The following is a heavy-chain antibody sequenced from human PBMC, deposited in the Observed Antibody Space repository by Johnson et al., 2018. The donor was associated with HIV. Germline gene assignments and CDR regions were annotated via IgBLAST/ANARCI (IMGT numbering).Heavy chain of an antibody. CDR2: ISWNSGSI. CDR1: GLTFDDYA. CDR3: AKGATSGSLDDAFDI. J-gene: IGHJ3*02. Sequence: VQLLESGGGLVQPGGSLRLSCAASGLTFDDYAMHWVRQAPGKGLEWVSGISWNSGSIGYADSVKGRFTISRDNAKNSLYLQMNSLRAEDTALYYCAKGATSGSLDDAFDIWGQGTMVTVSS. V-gene: IGHV3-9*01. D-gene: IGHD1-26*01.